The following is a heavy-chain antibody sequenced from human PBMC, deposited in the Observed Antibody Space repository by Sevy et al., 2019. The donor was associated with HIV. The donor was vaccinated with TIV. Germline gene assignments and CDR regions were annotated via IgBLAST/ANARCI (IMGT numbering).Heavy chain of an antibody. CDR2: IIPIFGTA. CDR1: GGTFSSYA. Sequence: ASVKVSCKASGGTFSSYAISWVRQAPGQGLEWMGGIIPIFGTANYAQKFQGRVTITADKSTSTAYMELSSLRSEDTAVYYCAVGYCTNGVCYSSDYWGQRTLVTVSS. D-gene: IGHD2-8*01. V-gene: IGHV1-69*06. J-gene: IGHJ4*02. CDR3: AVGYCTNGVCYSSDY.